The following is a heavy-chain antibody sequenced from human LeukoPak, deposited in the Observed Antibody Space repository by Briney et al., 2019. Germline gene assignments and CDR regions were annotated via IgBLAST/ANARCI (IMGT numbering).Heavy chain of an antibody. Sequence: GGSLRLSCAASGFTVSSNYMSWVRQAPGKGLEWVSVLYSDGTTYYADSVKGRFTISRDNSKNMLYLQMNNLRAEDTAVYYCARDSIVVETLDGMDVWGQGTTVTVSS. CDR3: ARDSIVVETLDGMDV. CDR1: GFTVSSNY. J-gene: IGHJ6*02. CDR2: LYSDGTT. V-gene: IGHV3-53*01. D-gene: IGHD2-21*01.